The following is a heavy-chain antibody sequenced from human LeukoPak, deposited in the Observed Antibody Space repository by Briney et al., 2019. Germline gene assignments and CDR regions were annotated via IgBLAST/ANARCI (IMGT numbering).Heavy chain of an antibody. CDR3: ARDPLEWFNHHGMDV. CDR1: GFTFSSYA. J-gene: IGHJ6*02. Sequence: GGSLRLSCAASGFTFSSYAMSWVRQAPGKGLEWVSAISGSGGSTYYADSVKGRFTISRDNSKNTLYLQMNSLRAEDTAVYYCARDPLEWFNHHGMDVWGQGTTVTVSS. CDR2: ISGSGGST. D-gene: IGHD3-3*01. V-gene: IGHV3-23*01.